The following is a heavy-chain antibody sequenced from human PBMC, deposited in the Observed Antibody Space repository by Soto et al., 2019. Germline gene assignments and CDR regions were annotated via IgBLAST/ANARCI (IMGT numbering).Heavy chain of an antibody. CDR1: GGSFSGYY. V-gene: IGHV4-34*01. CDR2: INHSGST. CDR3: ARNRHYYYYYMGV. Sequence: SETLSLTCAVYGGSFSGYYWSWIRQPPGKGLEWIGGINHSGSTNYNPSLKSRVTISVDTSKNQFSLKLSSVTAADTAVYYCARNRHYYYYYMGVWGKGTTVTVSS. J-gene: IGHJ6*03.